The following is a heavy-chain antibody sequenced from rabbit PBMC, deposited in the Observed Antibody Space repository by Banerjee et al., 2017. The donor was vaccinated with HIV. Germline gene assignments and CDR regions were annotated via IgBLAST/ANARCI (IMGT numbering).Heavy chain of an antibody. Sequence: EESGGDLVKPEGSLTLTCTASGFDFSSNAMCWVRQAPGKGPEWIACIYNGDGNTYYASWAKGRFTTSKTSSTTVTLQMTSLTAADTATYFCARLIINSNGYFNLWGPGTLVTVS. J-gene: IGHJ4*01. D-gene: IGHD6-1*01. CDR1: GFDFSSNA. CDR2: IYNGDGNT. CDR3: ARLIINSNGYFNL. V-gene: IGHV1S47*01.